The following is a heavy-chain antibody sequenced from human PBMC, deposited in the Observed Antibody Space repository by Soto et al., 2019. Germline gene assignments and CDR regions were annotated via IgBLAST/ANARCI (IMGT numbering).Heavy chain of an antibody. J-gene: IGHJ5*02. CDR3: ARITCESGTCYVPVETWFDP. CDR1: GGSIKTPYY. D-gene: IGHD3-16*01. V-gene: IGHV4-59*12. Sequence: QVQLQESGPGLVKPSETLSLTCAVSGGSIKTPYYWSWIRQPPGKGLEYIGNVYYSGAANYNPSLWERATISVDTSKTQFSLRVTSVTASDTAIYYCARITCESGTCYVPVETWFDPWGRGTLVTVSS. CDR2: VYYSGAA.